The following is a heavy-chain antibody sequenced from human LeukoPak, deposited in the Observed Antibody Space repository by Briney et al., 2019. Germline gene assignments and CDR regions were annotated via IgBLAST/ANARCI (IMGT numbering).Heavy chain of an antibody. CDR2: ISPSGGST. J-gene: IGHJ5*02. V-gene: IGHV1-46*01. CDR3: ARDRRVTMVRGVSRGWAEFDP. Sequence: ASVKVSCKAFGYTFTSNYMHWVRQPPGQGPEWMGVISPSGGSTTYAQKFQGRVTLTRDMSTSTAYMELRSLRFDDTAVYYCARDRRVTMVRGVSRGWAEFDPWGQGTLVTVSS. CDR1: GYTFTSNY. D-gene: IGHD3-10*01.